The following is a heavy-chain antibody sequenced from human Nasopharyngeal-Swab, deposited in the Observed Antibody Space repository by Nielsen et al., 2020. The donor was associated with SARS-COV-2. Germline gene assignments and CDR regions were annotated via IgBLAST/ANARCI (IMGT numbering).Heavy chain of an antibody. J-gene: IGHJ3*01. D-gene: IGHD1-1*01. V-gene: IGHV3-23*01. CDR1: GFTFSSSA. CDR2: VGGSGTNT. Sequence: GGSLRLSCAASGFTFSSSAIHWVRQAPGKGLVWVSGVGGSGTNTYYADSVKGRFSISRDNSKNTVYLQMNSLKTEDTAVYYCTTYNDRDAFNVWGQGTMVTVSS. CDR3: TTYNDRDAFNV.